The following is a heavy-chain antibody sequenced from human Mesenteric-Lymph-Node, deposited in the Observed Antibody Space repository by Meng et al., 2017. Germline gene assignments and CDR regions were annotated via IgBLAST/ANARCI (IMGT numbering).Heavy chain of an antibody. Sequence: QVQLVQSGAEVKKPGASWRVSCKASGYTFTSYYIYWVRQAPGQGLEWMGIIDSGGGYTSYAQKFRGRVTMTRDTSTNTVYMELSSLRFEDTAVFYCARSLDTSGHAYFDYWGQGTLVTVSS. CDR3: ARSLDTSGHAYFDY. V-gene: IGHV1-46*01. D-gene: IGHD3-22*01. CDR1: GYTFTSYY. J-gene: IGHJ4*02. CDR2: IDSGGGYT.